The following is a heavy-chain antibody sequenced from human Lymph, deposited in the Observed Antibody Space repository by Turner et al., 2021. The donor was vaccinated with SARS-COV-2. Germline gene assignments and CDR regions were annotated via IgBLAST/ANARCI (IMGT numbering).Heavy chain of an antibody. CDR2: IYSGGST. Sequence: EVQLVESGGGLIQPGGSLRLSCAASGFTVSSNYMSWVRQAPGKGLEWVSLIYSGGSTLYADSVKGRFTISRDNSKNTLYLQMNSLRADDTAVYYCARVHPYGDYFDFWGQGTLVTVSS. D-gene: IGHD4-17*01. V-gene: IGHV3-53*01. CDR1: GFTVSSNY. CDR3: ARVHPYGDYFDF. J-gene: IGHJ4*02.